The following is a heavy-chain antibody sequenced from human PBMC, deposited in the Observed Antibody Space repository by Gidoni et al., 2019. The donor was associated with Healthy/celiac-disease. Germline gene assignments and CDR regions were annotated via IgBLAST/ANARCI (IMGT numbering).Heavy chain of an antibody. Sequence: EVQLLESGGGLVQPGGSLRLSCAASGFTFSRYAMSWVRQAPGKGLEWVSAISGSGGSTYYADSVKGRFTISRDNSKNTLYLQMNSLRAEDTAVYYCAKKGLRWELLGGPYYFDYWGQGTLVTVSS. J-gene: IGHJ4*02. D-gene: IGHD1-26*01. V-gene: IGHV3-23*01. CDR3: AKKGLRWELLGGPYYFDY. CDR2: ISGSGGST. CDR1: GFTFSRYA.